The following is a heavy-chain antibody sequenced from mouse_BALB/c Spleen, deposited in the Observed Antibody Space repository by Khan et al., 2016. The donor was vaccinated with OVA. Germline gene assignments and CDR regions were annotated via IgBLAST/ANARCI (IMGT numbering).Heavy chain of an antibody. CDR2: ISNGGGST. V-gene: IGHV5-12*02. Sequence: EVELVESGGGLVQPGGSLKLSCATSGFTFSDYYMYWVRQTPEKRLEWVAKISNGGGSTYYADTVKGRFTISRDNAKNTLYLQMSRLRSGDTAMYYCAKHEGFWYDISYAMDYWGQGTSVTVSS. CDR1: GFTFSDYY. CDR3: AKHEGFWYDISYAMDY. D-gene: IGHD1-1*02. J-gene: IGHJ4*01.